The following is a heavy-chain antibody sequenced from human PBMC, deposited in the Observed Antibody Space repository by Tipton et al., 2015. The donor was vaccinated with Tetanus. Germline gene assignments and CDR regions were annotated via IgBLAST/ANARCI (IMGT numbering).Heavy chain of an antibody. V-gene: IGHV4-39*07. CDR1: GASISNSGYY. J-gene: IGHJ4*02. Sequence: TLSLTCSVSGASISNSGYYWEWIRQPPGKGLQWIGGLYPTGFTYYNPSLKSRVTISVDTSKNQFSLKLSSVTAGDTAVYYCARIRQVGKPGPFFDYWGQGTLVTVSS. CDR2: LYPTGFT. CDR3: ARIRQVGKPGPFFDY. D-gene: IGHD7-27*01.